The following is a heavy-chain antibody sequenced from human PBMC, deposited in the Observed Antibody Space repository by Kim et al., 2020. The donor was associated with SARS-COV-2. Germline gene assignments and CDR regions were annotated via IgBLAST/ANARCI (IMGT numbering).Heavy chain of an antibody. J-gene: IGHJ6*01. V-gene: IGHV3-30-3*01. CDR3: ARAYDIVVVPAVNAAMDV. CDR1: GFTFSSYA. Sequence: GGSLRLSCAASGFTFSSYAMHWVRQAPGKGLEWVAVISYDGSNKYYADPVKGRFTISRDNSKNTLYLQMNSLRAEDTAAYYCARAYDIVVVPAVNAAMDV. CDR2: ISYDGSNK. D-gene: IGHD2-2*01.